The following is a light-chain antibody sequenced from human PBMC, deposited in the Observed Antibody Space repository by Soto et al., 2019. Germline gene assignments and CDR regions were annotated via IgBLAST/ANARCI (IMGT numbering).Light chain of an antibody. V-gene: IGKV1-33*01. CDR3: QKYNSAPPWT. J-gene: IGKJ1*01. CDR1: QDISNY. CDR2: DAS. Sequence: DIQMTQSPSSLSASVGDKVTFTCQASQDISNYLNWYQQKPGKAPKLLIYDASNLETGVPSRFSGSGSGTDFTFTISSLQPEDIATYYCQKYNSAPPWTFGQGTKVDIK.